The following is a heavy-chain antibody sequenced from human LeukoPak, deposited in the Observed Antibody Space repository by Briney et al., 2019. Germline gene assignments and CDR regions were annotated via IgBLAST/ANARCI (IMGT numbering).Heavy chain of an antibody. V-gene: IGHV4-38-2*02. D-gene: IGHD6-13*01. CDR2: IYHSGST. J-gene: IGHJ4*02. CDR3: ARDLLSSSWYVWDY. CDR1: GSSIRSHYC. Sequence: SETLSLTCSVSGSSIRSHYCWGWIRQPPGKGLEWIGSIYHSGSTYYNPSLKSRVTISVDTSKNQFSLKLSSVTAADTAVYYCARDLLSSSWYVWDYWGQGTLVTVSS.